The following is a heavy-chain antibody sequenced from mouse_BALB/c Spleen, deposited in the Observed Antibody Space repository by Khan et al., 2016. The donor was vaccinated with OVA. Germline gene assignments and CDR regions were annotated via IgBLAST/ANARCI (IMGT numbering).Heavy chain of an antibody. J-gene: IGHJ1*01. CDR1: GFTFTDYY. CDR3: ARETVVDVYWYLDV. CDR2: IRHKAKGYTT. V-gene: IGHV7-3*02. D-gene: IGHD1-1*01. Sequence: EVELVESGGGLVQPGGSLRLSCATSGFTFTDYYMSWVRQPPGKSLEWLGFIRHKAKGYTTEYSAPVKGRFTISRDTSQSIVYLQMNTLRAEDSATYYCARETVVDVYWYLDVWGAGTTVTVSS.